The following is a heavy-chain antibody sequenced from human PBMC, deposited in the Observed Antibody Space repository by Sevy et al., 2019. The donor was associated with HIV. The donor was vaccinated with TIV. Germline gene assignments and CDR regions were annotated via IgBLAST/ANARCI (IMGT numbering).Heavy chain of an antibody. CDR2: IYFTGST. J-gene: IGHJ4*02. D-gene: IGHD1-26*01. CDR1: GGSTSLYY. CDR3: ARAPLISLDILGATSAFDS. Sequence: SETLSLTCTVSGGSTSLYYWSWIRQPPGKGLEWIGYIYFTGSTDYNPSLKSRVTISLDTSKNQFSLKLTSVTAADTAVYYCARAPLISLDILGATSAFDSWGQGTPVTVSS. V-gene: IGHV4-59*13.